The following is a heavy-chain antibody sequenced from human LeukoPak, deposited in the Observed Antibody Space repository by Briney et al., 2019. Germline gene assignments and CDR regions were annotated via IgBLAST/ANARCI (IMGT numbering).Heavy chain of an antibody. J-gene: IGHJ4*02. Sequence: ASVKVSCKASGYTLTGYYMHWVRQAPGQGLERMGWINPNSGGTNYAQKFQGRVTITRDTSISTAYMELSRLRSDDTAVYYCARDLSVYYFDYWGQGTLVTVSS. V-gene: IGHV1-2*02. CDR1: GYTLTGYY. D-gene: IGHD5/OR15-5a*01. CDR3: ARDLSVYYFDY. CDR2: INPNSGGT.